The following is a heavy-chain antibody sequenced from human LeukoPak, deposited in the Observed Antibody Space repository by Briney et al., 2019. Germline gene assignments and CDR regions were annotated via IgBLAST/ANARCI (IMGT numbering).Heavy chain of an antibody. D-gene: IGHD2-2*01. CDR1: GYSFTSHW. J-gene: IGHJ4*02. CDR2: IYPSDSDT. CDR3: ARTDRSSTSCYLFDY. Sequence: GESLKISCKGSGYSFTSHWIGWVRQMPGKGLEWMGIIYPSDSDTKYSPSFQGQVTISADKSISTAYLQWSSLRASDTAMYFCARTDRSSTSCYLFDYWGQGTLVTVSS. V-gene: IGHV5-51*01.